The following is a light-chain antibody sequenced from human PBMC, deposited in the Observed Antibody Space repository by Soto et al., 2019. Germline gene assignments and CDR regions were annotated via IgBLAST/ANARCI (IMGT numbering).Light chain of an antibody. V-gene: IGKV3-20*01. J-gene: IGKJ1*01. CDR2: GAS. CDR3: QRYYGSLWT. Sequence: EIVLTQSPGTLSLSPGERATLSCRASQSVNSTSLAWYQQKPGQAPRLLIHGASSRATGIPDRVRGSGSGTDFTLTISRLEPEGFAGYFCQRYYGSLWTFGQGTKVEIK. CDR1: QSVNSTS.